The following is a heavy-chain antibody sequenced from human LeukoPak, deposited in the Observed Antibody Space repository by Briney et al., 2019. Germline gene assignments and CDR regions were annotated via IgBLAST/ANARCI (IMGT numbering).Heavy chain of an antibody. V-gene: IGHV1-46*01. CDR3: ARDQEAFDY. Sequence: GASVKVSCKASGGTFSSYAISWVRQAPGQGLEWMGMIYTGDGSTSYAQKFQGRVTVTRDTSTSTVHMELSGLRSEDTAVYYCARDQEAFDYWGQGTPVTVSS. J-gene: IGHJ4*02. CDR2: IYTGDGST. CDR1: GGTFSSYA.